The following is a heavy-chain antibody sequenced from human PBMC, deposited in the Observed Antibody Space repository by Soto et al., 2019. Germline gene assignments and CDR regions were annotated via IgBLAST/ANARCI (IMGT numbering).Heavy chain of an antibody. CDR3: AKVLYTSGWPAKFDY. CDR1: GFTFSSYA. J-gene: IGHJ4*02. Sequence: GGSLRLSCAASGFTFSSYAMSWVRQAPWKRLEWVAGISGSGGSTYYADPVKGRFTISRDNSKNTLYLQMNSLRAEDTAVFYCAKVLYTSGWPAKFDYWGQGXQVTVSS. D-gene: IGHD6-19*01. CDR2: ISGSGGST. V-gene: IGHV3-23*01.